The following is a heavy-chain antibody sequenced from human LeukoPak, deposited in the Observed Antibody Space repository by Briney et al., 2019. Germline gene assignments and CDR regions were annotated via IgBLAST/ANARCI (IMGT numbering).Heavy chain of an antibody. CDR1: GGSISSNNYY. J-gene: IGHJ3*02. D-gene: IGHD3-9*01. CDR3: ARHVGRNTGYYVSLGM. Sequence: PSETLSLTCTVSGGSISSNNYYWGWIRQPPGKGLEWIGTIHYSGVTNYNPSLKSRVTMSVDTSKNQFSLKLNSVTAADTAVYYCARHVGRNTGYYVSLGMWGQGTMVTVSS. V-gene: IGHV4-39*01. CDR2: IHYSGVT.